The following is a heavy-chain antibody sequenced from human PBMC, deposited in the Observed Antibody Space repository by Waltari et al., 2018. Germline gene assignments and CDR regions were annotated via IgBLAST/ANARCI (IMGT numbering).Heavy chain of an antibody. CDR1: GGTFSSYA. V-gene: IGHV1-69*10. Sequence: QVQLVQSGAEVKKPGSSVKVSCKASGGTFSSYAISWVRQAPGQGLEWMGGIIPSLGIANYAQKFQGRVTITADKSTSTAYMELSSLRSEDTAVYYCARAISASRYYYYGMDVWGQGTTVTVSS. CDR2: IIPSLGIA. J-gene: IGHJ6*02. D-gene: IGHD3-10*01. CDR3: ARAISASRYYYYGMDV.